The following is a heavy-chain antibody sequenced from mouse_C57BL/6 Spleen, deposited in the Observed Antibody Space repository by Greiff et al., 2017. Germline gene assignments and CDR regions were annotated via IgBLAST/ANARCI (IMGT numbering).Heavy chain of an antibody. Sequence: EVQGVESGGGLVQPGGSLSLSCAASGFTFTDYYMSWVRQPPGKALEWLGFIRNKANGYTTEYSASVKGRFTISRDNSQSILYLQMNALRAEDSATYYCARYIGGYYVGYAMDYWGQGTSVTVSS. D-gene: IGHD2-3*01. CDR3: ARYIGGYYVGYAMDY. CDR1: GFTFTDYY. J-gene: IGHJ4*01. V-gene: IGHV7-3*01. CDR2: IRNKANGYTT.